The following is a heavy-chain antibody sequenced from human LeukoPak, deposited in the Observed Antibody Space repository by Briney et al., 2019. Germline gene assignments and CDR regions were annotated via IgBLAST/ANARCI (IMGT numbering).Heavy chain of an antibody. J-gene: IGHJ4*02. V-gene: IGHV4-34*01. D-gene: IGHD3-22*01. Sequence: PSETLSLTCAVYGGSFSGYYWSWIRQPPGKGLEWIGEINHSGSTNYNPSLKSRVTISVDTSKIQFSLKLSSVTAADTAVYYCARGYFGDYYDSSGYYSGPYFDYWGQGTLVTVSS. CDR2: INHSGST. CDR1: GGSFSGYY. CDR3: ARGYFGDYYDSSGYYSGPYFDY.